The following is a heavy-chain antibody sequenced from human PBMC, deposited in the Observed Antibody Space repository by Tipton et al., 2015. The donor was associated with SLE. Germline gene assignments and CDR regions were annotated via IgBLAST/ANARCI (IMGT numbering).Heavy chain of an antibody. Sequence: LRLSCTVSGASVSSTDYYWSWIRQPPGKGLEWIGYIYYSGSTNYNPSLKSRVTISVDTSKNQFSLKLSSVTAADTAVYYCARHGLRNVADHWYFDLWGRGTLVTVSS. CDR2: IYYSGST. D-gene: IGHD6-19*01. J-gene: IGHJ2*01. CDR1: GASVSSTDYY. CDR3: ARHGLRNVADHWYFDL. V-gene: IGHV4-61*08.